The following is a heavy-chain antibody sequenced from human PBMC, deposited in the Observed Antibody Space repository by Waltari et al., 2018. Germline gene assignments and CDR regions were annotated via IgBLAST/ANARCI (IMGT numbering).Heavy chain of an antibody. CDR3: VRLKDCTGPGGNCYSGDSFAMDV. Sequence: QVQLQQRGAGLLQPSETLSLTCAVYGGSFSGYYWGWLRQPPGKGLEWIGEINHSGNTNHNPSLRSRVTMLVDTSKSQFSLKLNSVTAADTAVYYCVRLKDCTGPGGNCYSGDSFAMDVWGQGTTVTVSS. V-gene: IGHV4-34*02. CDR1: GGSFSGYY. D-gene: IGHD2-8*02. J-gene: IGHJ6*02. CDR2: INHSGNT.